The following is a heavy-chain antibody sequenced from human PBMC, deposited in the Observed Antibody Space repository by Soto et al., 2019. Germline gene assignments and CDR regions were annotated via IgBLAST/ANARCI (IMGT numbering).Heavy chain of an antibody. Sequence: GESLKISCKGSGYSFTSYWISWVRQMPGKGLEWMGRIDPSDSYTNYSPSFQGHVTISADKSISTAYLQWSSLKASDTAMYYCARACTIFGVVRYYYGMDVWGQGTTVTVSS. CDR3: ARACTIFGVVRYYYGMDV. V-gene: IGHV5-10-1*01. CDR2: IDPSDSYT. CDR1: GYSFTSYW. D-gene: IGHD3-3*01. J-gene: IGHJ6*02.